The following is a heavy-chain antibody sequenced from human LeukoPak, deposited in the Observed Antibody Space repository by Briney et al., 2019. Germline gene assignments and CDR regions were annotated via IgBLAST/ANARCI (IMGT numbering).Heavy chain of an antibody. CDR3: ARVVRSGYCSGGSCYLGGIFDY. CDR1: GYSISSGYF. CDR2: IYQSETA. J-gene: IGHJ4*02. V-gene: IGHV4-38-2*02. Sequence: SETLSLTCTVSGYSISSGYFWGWMRQPPGKGLEWIGSIYQSETAHYNPSLKSRVTISVDTSKNQFSLKLRSVMAADTAVYYCARVVRSGYCSGGSCYLGGIFDYWGQGTLVTVSS. D-gene: IGHD2-15*01.